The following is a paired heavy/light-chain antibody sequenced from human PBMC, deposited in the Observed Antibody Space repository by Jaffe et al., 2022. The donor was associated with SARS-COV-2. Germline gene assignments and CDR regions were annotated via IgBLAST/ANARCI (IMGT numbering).Heavy chain of an antibody. V-gene: IGHV4-59*02. CDR2: IYNSGST. CDR3: ARGHGGYRFDP. J-gene: IGHJ5*02. Sequence: QVQLQESGPGLVKPSETLSLTCSVSGGTVTSYHWSWIRQPPGKGLEWLGYIYNSGSTNYNPSLRSRVTISVDRSKNQFSLKLSSVTAADTAVYYCARGHGGYRFDPWGQGTQVTVSS. D-gene: IGHD6-19*01. CDR1: GGTVTSYH.
Light chain of an antibody. CDR2: LGS. CDR1: QSLLHSNGYNY. V-gene: IGKV2-28*01. CDR3: MQALQTPYT. J-gene: IGKJ2*01. Sequence: DIVMTQSPLSLPVTPGEPASISCRSSQSLLHSNGYNYLDWYLQKPGQSPQLLIYLGSDRASGVPDRFSGSGSGTDFTLKISRVEAEDVGVYYCMQALQTPYTFGQGTKLEIK.